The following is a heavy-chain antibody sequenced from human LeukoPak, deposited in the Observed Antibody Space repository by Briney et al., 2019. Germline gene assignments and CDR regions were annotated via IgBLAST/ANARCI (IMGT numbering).Heavy chain of an antibody. J-gene: IGHJ4*02. CDR3: ASSRNYYGSVSSNDY. CDR2: ISSSSSYI. V-gene: IGHV3-21*01. D-gene: IGHD3-10*01. CDR1: GFTFSSYS. Sequence: GGSLRLSCAASGFTFSSYSMNWVRQAPGKGLEWVSSISSSSSYIYYADSVKGRFTIPRDNAKNSLYLQMNSLRAEDTAVYYCASSRNYYGSVSSNDYWGQGTLVTVSS.